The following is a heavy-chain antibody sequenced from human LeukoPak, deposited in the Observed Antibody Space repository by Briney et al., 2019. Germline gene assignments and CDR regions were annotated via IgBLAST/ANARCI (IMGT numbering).Heavy chain of an antibody. Sequence: PGGSLRLSCAASGFTFSTYWMSWVRQAPGKGLEWVANIKQDGSEKYYLDSVKGRFTISRDNAKNSLYLQMNSLRAEDTAVYFCTREAAAGIDYWGQGTLVTAS. CDR3: TREAAAGIDY. CDR2: IKQDGSEK. D-gene: IGHD6-13*01. J-gene: IGHJ4*02. CDR1: GFTFSTYW. V-gene: IGHV3-7*01.